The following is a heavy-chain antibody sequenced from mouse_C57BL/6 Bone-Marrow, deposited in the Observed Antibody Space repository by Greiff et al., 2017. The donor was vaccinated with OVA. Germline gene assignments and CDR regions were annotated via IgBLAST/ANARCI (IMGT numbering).Heavy chain of an antibody. CDR1: GFNIKDDY. D-gene: IGHD1-1*01. V-gene: IGHV14-4*01. CDR3: TTYPYGSSDAWFAY. Sequence: EVKLMESGAELVRPGASVKLSCTASGFNIKDDYMHWVKQRPEQGLEWIGWIDPENGDTEYASKFQGKATITADTSSNTAYLQLSSLTSEDTAVYYCTTYPYGSSDAWFAYWGQGTLVTVSA. CDR2: IDPENGDT. J-gene: IGHJ3*01.